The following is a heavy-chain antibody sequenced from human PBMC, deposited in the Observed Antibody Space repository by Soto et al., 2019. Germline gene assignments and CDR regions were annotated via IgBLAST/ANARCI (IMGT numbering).Heavy chain of an antibody. CDR2: ISYDGSNK. J-gene: IGHJ6*02. D-gene: IGHD6-19*01. CDR1: GFTFSSYG. V-gene: IGHV3-30*18. CDR3: AKAPPRWLVPTADYYYYGMDV. Sequence: GSLRLSCAASGFTFSSYGMHWVRQAPGKGLEWVAVISYDGSNKYYADSVKGRFTISRDNSKNTLYLQMNSLRAEDTAVYYCAKAPPRWLVPTADYYYYGMDVWGQGTTVTVSS.